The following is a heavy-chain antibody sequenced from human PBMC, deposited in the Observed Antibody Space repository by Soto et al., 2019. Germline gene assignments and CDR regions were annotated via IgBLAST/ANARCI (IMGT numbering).Heavy chain of an antibody. Sequence: EMQLVESGGGLVKPGGSLRLSCAASGFTFSSYSMNWVRQAPGKGLEWVSSISSSSSYIYYADSVKGRFTISRDNAKNSLYLQMNSLRAEDTAVYYCARASGYSYGIPYYWGQGTLVTVSS. CDR2: ISSSSSYI. CDR1: GFTFSSYS. CDR3: ARASGYSYGIPYY. V-gene: IGHV3-21*01. D-gene: IGHD5-18*01. J-gene: IGHJ4*02.